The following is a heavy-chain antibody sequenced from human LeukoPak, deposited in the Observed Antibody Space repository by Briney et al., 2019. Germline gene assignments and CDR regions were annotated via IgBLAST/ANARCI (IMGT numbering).Heavy chain of an antibody. Sequence: SETLSLTCAVSGYSISSGYYWGWIRQPPGKGLEWIGSIYHSGSTYYNPSLKGRVTISVDTSKDQFSLKLSSVTAADTAVYYCARLGEDSSGWYDYWGQGTLVTVSS. V-gene: IGHV4-38-2*01. D-gene: IGHD6-19*01. J-gene: IGHJ4*02. CDR2: IYHSGST. CDR3: ARLGEDSSGWYDY. CDR1: GYSISSGYY.